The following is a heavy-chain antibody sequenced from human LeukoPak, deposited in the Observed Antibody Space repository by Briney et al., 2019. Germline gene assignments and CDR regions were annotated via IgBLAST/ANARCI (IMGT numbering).Heavy chain of an antibody. CDR3: ARGVSWGSVFGVVTPYYYMDV. CDR2: INHSGRT. J-gene: IGHJ6*03. D-gene: IGHD3-3*01. CDR1: VWSFSGYY. Sequence: PSETLSLTCACNVWSFSGYYWSWIRQPPAKELEWIGEINHSGRTNYNPSLHSRVTIPVDTSKNQFFLMLSSVTAADTAVYYCARGVSWGSVFGVVTPYYYMDVWGKGTTVTVSS. V-gene: IGHV4-34*01.